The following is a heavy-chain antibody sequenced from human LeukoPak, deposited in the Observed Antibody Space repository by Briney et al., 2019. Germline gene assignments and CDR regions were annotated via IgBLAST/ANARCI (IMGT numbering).Heavy chain of an antibody. J-gene: IGHJ4*02. CDR2: ISGSGGST. D-gene: IGHD2-15*01. CDR3: ANSGYCSGDSCHTRGYFDY. V-gene: IGHV3-23*01. CDR1: GFTFSSYA. Sequence: GGSLRLSCAASGFTFSSYAMSWVRQAPGKGLEWVSAISGSGGSTYYADSVKGRFTISRDNSKNTLYLQMNSLRAEDTAVYYCANSGYCSGDSCHTRGYFDYWGQGTLVTVSS.